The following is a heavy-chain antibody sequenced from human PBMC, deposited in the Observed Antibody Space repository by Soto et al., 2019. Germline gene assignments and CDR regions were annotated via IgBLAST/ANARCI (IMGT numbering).Heavy chain of an antibody. CDR3: ARESAGSHKNNWFDP. D-gene: IGHD3-10*01. J-gene: IGHJ5*02. CDR1: GGSISTYY. CDR2: IYYSGST. Sequence: SETLSLTCSVSGGSISTYYWSWIRQPPGKGLEWIGYIYYSGSTYYNPSLKSRVTMSVDTSRNQLLLQLNSVTAADTAVYYCARESAGSHKNNWFDPWGQGTLVTVSS. V-gene: IGHV4-59*01.